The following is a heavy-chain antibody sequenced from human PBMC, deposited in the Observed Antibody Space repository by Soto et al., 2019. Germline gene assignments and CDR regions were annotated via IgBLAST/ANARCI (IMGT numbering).Heavy chain of an antibody. CDR3: ARTTAVPNTLRSRYFFDY. CDR2: VYYSGTT. D-gene: IGHD4-17*01. J-gene: IGHJ4*02. Sequence: LSLTCSVSGGSVSNKTYYWSWIRQPPGKRLEWIGYVYYSGTTNYNPSLKSRVTISVDLAKNQFSLRLSSVTTADTALYYCARTTAVPNTLRSRYFFDYWGQGTLVTVSS. V-gene: IGHV4-61*01. CDR1: GGSVSNKTYY.